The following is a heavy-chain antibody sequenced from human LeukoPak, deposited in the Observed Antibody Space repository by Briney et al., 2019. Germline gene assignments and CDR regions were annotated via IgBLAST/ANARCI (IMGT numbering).Heavy chain of an antibody. D-gene: IGHD4-17*01. CDR1: GFTFSNAW. J-gene: IGHJ4*02. CDR3: TRPKDYGDSNDY. Sequence: GGSLRLSCAASGFTFSNAWMSWVRQAPGKGLEWVGRIKSKTDGGTTDYAAPVKGRFTISRDDSKNTLYLQMNSLKTEDTAVYYCTRPKDYGDSNDYWGQGTLVTVSS. V-gene: IGHV3-15*01. CDR2: IKSKTDGGTT.